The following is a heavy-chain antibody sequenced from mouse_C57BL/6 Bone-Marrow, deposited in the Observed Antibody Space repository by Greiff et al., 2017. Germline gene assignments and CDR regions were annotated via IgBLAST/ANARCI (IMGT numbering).Heavy chain of an antibody. D-gene: IGHD1-1*01. Sequence: QVQLQQPGAELVKPGASVKVSCNASGYTFTSYWMHWVKQRPGQGLEWIGRIHPSDSDTNYNQKFKGKATLTVDKSSSTAYMQLSSLTSEDSAVYYCAIHYYGSSLFDYWGQGTTLTVSS. V-gene: IGHV1-74*01. CDR1: GYTFTSYW. J-gene: IGHJ2*01. CDR3: AIHYYGSSLFDY. CDR2: IHPSDSDT.